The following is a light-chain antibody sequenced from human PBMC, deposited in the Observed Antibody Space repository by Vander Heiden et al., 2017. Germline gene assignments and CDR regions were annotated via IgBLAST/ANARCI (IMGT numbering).Light chain of an antibody. CDR3: EQAYSARR. CDR1: QSVLYSSNNKNY. Sequence: DIVMTQSPDSLAVSLGERATINCKSSQSVLYSSNNKNYLAWYQQKPGQPPKLLIYWASTRESGVPDRFSGSGSGTDFTLTISSLQAEDVAVYYCEQAYSARRFRQQTNEEIQ. V-gene: IGKV4-1*01. J-gene: IGKJ1*01. CDR2: WAS.